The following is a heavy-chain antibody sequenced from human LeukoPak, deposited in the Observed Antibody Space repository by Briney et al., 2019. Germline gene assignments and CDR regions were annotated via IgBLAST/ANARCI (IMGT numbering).Heavy chain of an antibody. Sequence: GESLQISCKGSGYSFTSYWIGWVRPMPGKGLEWMGIIYPGDSDTRYSPSFQGQVTISADKSISTAYLQWSSLKASDTAMYYCARHKLELSDAFDIWGQGTMVTVSS. D-gene: IGHD1-7*01. CDR3: ARHKLELSDAFDI. CDR2: IYPGDSDT. CDR1: GYSFTSYW. V-gene: IGHV5-51*01. J-gene: IGHJ3*02.